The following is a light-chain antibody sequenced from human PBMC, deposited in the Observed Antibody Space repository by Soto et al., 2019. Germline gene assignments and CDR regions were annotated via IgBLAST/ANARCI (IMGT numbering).Light chain of an antibody. Sequence: AIRMTQSPSSFSASTGDRVTITCRASQGISSYLAWYQQKPGKAPKLLIYAASTLQSGVPSRFSGSGSGTDLTLTISCQQSEDFATYYCQQYYSYPRTFGQGTKVEIK. J-gene: IGKJ1*01. CDR2: AAS. CDR3: QQYYSYPRT. V-gene: IGKV1-8*01. CDR1: QGISSY.